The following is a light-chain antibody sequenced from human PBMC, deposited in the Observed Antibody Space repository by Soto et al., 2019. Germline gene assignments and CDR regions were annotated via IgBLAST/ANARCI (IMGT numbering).Light chain of an antibody. J-gene: IGKJ1*01. CDR2: DAS. CDR1: QSISSW. Sequence: GDRVTITCRASQSISSWLAWYQQKPGKAPKLLIYDASSLESGVPSRFSGSGSGTEFTLTISSLQPDDFATYYCQQYSSYRTFGQGTKVEIK. CDR3: QQYSSYRT. V-gene: IGKV1-5*01.